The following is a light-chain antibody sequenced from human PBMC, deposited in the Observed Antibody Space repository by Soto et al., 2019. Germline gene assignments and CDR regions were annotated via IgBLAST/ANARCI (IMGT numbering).Light chain of an antibody. J-gene: IGLJ1*01. V-gene: IGLV1-40*01. Sequence: QSVLTQPPSVSGAPGQRLTISCTGSSSNIGAGYGVHWYRQPPGTAPKLLIFGNNNRPSGVPDRFSGSKSGTSASLAITGLQAEDEADYYCQSYDSSLSGYVFGTGTKLTVL. CDR3: QSYDSSLSGYV. CDR2: GNN. CDR1: SSNIGAGYG.